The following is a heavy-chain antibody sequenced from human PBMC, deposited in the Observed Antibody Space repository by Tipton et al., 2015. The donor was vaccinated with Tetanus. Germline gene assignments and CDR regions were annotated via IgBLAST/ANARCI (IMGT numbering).Heavy chain of an antibody. V-gene: IGHV4-30-4*01. D-gene: IGHD6-13*01. J-gene: IGHJ4*02. Sequence: LRLSCTVSGDSLSNGDYYWSWIRQPPGKGLESIGYIYYSGSTYYNPSLKSRVTISVDTSKNQFSLRLSSVTAADTAVYYCAGVTAQRTELYFDHWGQGTLATASS. CDR2: IYYSGST. CDR1: GDSLSNGDYY. CDR3: AGVTAQRTELYFDH.